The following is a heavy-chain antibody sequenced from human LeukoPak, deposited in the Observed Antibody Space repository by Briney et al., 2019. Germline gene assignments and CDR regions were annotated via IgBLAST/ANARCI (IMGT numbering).Heavy chain of an antibody. V-gene: IGHV3-21*01. CDR2: ISSSSSYI. J-gene: IGHJ4*02. Sequence: GGSLRLSCAASGFTFSSYSMNWVRQAPGKGLEWVSSISSSSSYIYYADSVKGRFTISRDNARNSLYLQMNSLRAEDTAVYYCARVRIAVAGVFDYWGQGTLVTVSS. CDR3: ARVRIAVAGVFDY. CDR1: GFTFSSYS. D-gene: IGHD6-19*01.